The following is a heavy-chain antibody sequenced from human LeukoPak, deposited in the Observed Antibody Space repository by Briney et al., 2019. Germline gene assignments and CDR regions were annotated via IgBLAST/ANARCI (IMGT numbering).Heavy chain of an antibody. CDR3: AKEATEWELQGVGY. J-gene: IGHJ4*02. D-gene: IGHD1-26*01. CDR1: RFTFSSYA. CDR2: ISGSGGST. Sequence: PGGSLRLSCAASRFTFSSYAMSWVRQPPGKGLEWVSFISGSGGSTYYADSVKGRFTISRDNSKNTLYLQMNSLRAEDTAVYYCAKEATEWELQGVGYWGQGTLVTVSS. V-gene: IGHV3-23*01.